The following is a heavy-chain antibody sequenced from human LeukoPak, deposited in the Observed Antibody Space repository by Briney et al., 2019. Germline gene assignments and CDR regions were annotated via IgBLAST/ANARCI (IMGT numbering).Heavy chain of an antibody. CDR2: ISGSGGST. CDR1: GFSFSSYA. V-gene: IGHV3-23*01. D-gene: IGHD3-9*01. CDR3: AKDLPLRYFDRLLYHLPLGSQIDY. J-gene: IGHJ4*02. Sequence: GGSLILFCAASGFSFSSYAMSWVRQAPGKGLEWVLAISGSGGSTYYADSVKDRFTISRDNSKNKLYLQMNSLRAEDTAVYYCAKDLPLRYFDRLLYHLPLGSQIDYWGQGTLVTVSS.